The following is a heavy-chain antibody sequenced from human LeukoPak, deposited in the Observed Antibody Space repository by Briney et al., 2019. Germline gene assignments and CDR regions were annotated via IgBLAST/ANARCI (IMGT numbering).Heavy chain of an antibody. J-gene: IGHJ4*02. Sequence: SETLSLTCTVSGGSISSSSYYWGWIRQPPGKGLEWIGSIYYSGSTYYNPSLKSRVTISVDTSKNQFSLKLSSVTAADTAVYYCARQRYSGSPTTFDYWGQGTLVTVSS. CDR2: IYYSGST. CDR3: ARQRYSGSPTTFDY. CDR1: GGSISSSSYY. V-gene: IGHV4-39*01. D-gene: IGHD1-26*01.